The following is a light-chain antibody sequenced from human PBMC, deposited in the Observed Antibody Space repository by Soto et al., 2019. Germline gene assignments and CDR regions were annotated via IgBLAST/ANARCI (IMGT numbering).Light chain of an antibody. Sequence: DIQMTQSPSSLSASVGDRVTLTCRASQSIGVYLNWFQQRPGKAPNLLISAASRLQSGVPSRFSGRGSGTDFTLTISSLQPEDFASYYCLQDYGDSWTFGQGTKVDIK. CDR2: AAS. J-gene: IGKJ1*01. CDR1: QSIGVY. CDR3: LQDYGDSWT. V-gene: IGKV1-39*01.